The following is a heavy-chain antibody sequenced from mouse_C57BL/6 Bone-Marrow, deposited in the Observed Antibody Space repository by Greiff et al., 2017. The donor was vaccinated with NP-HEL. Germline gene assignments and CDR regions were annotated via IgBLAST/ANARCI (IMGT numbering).Heavy chain of an antibody. CDR3: ARRDTTVVGDD. V-gene: IGHV1-72*01. Sequence: QVQLQQPGAELVKPGASVKLSCKASGYTFTSYWIHWVKPRPGRGLEWIGRIDPNSGGTKYNEQFKSKATLTVDKPSSTAYMQLSSLTSEDSAVYYCARRDTTVVGDDWGQGTTLTVSS. CDR2: IDPNSGGT. J-gene: IGHJ2*01. CDR1: GYTFTSYW. D-gene: IGHD1-1*01.